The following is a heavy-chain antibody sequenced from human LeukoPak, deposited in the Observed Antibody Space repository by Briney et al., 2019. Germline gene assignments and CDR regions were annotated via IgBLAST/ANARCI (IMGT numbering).Heavy chain of an antibody. V-gene: IGHV3-23*01. J-gene: IGHJ4*02. Sequence: PGGSLRLSCSASGFTFSNYAMSWVRQAPGERLEWVSAISGGGIGIWYIDSLKGRFTVSRDNSQNTLFLQMNSLRVEDSALYFCARSWYGDGSFLRFFDSWGQGTLVTVSS. CDR3: ARSWYGDGSFLRFFDS. CDR1: GFTFSNYA. CDR2: ISGGGIGI. D-gene: IGHD5-24*01.